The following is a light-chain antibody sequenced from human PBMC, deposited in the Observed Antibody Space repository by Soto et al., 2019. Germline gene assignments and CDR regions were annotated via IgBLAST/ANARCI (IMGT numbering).Light chain of an antibody. CDR3: SSYRSGGTFV. CDR1: SSDVGGYNY. V-gene: IGLV2-11*01. J-gene: IGLJ1*01. CDR2: DVN. Sequence: QSALTQPRSVSGSPGQSVTISCTGTSSDVGGYNYVSWYQQHPGKAPKLMIYDVNKWPSGVPDRFSGSKSGNTASLTISGLQAEDEADYYCSSYRSGGTFVFGSGTKLTVL.